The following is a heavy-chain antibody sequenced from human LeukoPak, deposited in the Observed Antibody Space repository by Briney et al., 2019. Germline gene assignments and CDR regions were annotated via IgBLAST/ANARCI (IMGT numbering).Heavy chain of an antibody. V-gene: IGHV1-18*01. CDR2: ISAYNGNT. D-gene: IGHD6-13*01. J-gene: IGHJ2*01. CDR1: GYTFTSYG. Sequence: ASVKVSCKASGYTFTSYGISWVRQAPGQGLEWMGWISAYNGNTNYAQKLQGRVTMTTDTSTSTAYMELRSLRSDDTAVYYCARVPRWSIAAAQNWYSDLWGRGTLVTVSS. CDR3: ARVPRWSIAAAQNWYSDL.